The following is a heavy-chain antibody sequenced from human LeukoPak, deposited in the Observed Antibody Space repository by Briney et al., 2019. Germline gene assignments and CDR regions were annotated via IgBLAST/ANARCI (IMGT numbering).Heavy chain of an antibody. CDR3: ARDPDKTYYYDRSGG. V-gene: IGHV1-69*05. CDR1: GGTFSSYA. J-gene: IGHJ4*02. CDR2: IIPIFGTA. Sequence: SVKVSCKASGGTFSSYAISWVRQAPGQGLEWMGRIIPIFGTANYAQKFQGRVTITTAESTSTAYMELSSLRSEDTAVYYCARDPDKTYYYDRSGGWGQGTLVTVSS. D-gene: IGHD3-22*01.